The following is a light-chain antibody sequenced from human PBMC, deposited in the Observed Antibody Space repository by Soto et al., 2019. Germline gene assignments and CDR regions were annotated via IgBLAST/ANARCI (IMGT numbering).Light chain of an antibody. CDR1: SSDIGNYIY. CDR2: EVT. CDR3: SSYTSGSTLVV. J-gene: IGLJ2*01. V-gene: IGLV2-14*01. Sequence: QSALTQPASVSGSPGQSITISCTGTSSDIGNYIYVSWYQQHPGKAPKLMIYEVTNRPSGVSNRFSGSKSGNTASLTISGLQAEDEADYYCSSYTSGSTLVVFGGGTQLTVL.